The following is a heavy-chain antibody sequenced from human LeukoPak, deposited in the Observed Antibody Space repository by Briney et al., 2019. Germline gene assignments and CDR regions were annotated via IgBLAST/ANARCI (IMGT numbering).Heavy chain of an antibody. D-gene: IGHD3-22*01. CDR3: ARDGYYDSSGYYYFQH. CDR1: GGSISSGGYY. V-gene: IGHV4-31*03. J-gene: IGHJ1*01. Sequence: TLSLTCTVSGGSISSGGYYWSWIRQHPGKGLEWIGYIYYSGSTYYNPSLKSRVTISVDTSKNQFSLKLSSVTAADTAVYYCARDGYYDSSGYYYFQHWGQGTLVTVPS. CDR2: IYYSGST.